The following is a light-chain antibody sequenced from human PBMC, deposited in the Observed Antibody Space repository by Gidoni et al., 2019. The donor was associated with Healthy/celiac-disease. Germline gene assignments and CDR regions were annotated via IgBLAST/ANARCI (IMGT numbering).Light chain of an antibody. V-gene: IGLV2-11*01. CDR2: DVS. CDR1: SSEFGGYNY. Sequence: SALTPPHSAPWSPGQSDTISCTGTSSEFGGYNYVSWYQQHPGKAPKLMIYDVSKRPSGVPDRFSGSKSGNTASLTISGLQPEDEADYYCCSYAGSLYVFGTGTKVTVL. CDR3: CSYAGSLYV. J-gene: IGLJ1*01.